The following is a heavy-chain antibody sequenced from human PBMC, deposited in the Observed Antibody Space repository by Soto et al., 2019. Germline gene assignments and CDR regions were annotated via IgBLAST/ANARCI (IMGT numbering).Heavy chain of an antibody. Sequence: VQLVETGGALIQPGGSLRLSCAASGFTVSNNFMSWVRQAPGKALEWVSVIYTDGSPYYTDSVRGRFTISRDDSQNTVFLQMNNLRVEDTAVSYCTRDMVRGVSAFDICGQGTTVTVSS. CDR3: TRDMVRGVSAFDI. V-gene: IGHV3-53*02. D-gene: IGHD3-10*01. CDR2: IYTDGSP. CDR1: GFTVSNNF. J-gene: IGHJ3*02.